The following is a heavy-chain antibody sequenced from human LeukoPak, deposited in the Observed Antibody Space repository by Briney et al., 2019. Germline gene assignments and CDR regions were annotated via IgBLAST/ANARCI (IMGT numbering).Heavy chain of an antibody. CDR1: GYTLTTYA. V-gene: IGHV1-3*01. CDR3: ARDSYMAAADTWFDP. D-gene: IGHD6-13*01. CDR2: INSGYHNT. J-gene: IGHJ5*02. Sequence: ASVKLSCKASGYTLTTYAMHWVRQAPGQRLEWMGWINSGYHNTKYSQKFQGRVTITSDTSASTAYMEVRSLTSEDTAIYYCARDSYMAAADTWFDPWGQGTLVTVSS.